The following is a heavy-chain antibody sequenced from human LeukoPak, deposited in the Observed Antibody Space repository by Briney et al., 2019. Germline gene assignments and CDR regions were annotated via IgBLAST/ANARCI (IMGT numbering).Heavy chain of an antibody. CDR1: GGTFSSYA. CDR2: IIPIFGTA. J-gene: IGHJ4*02. D-gene: IGHD4-23*01. CDR3: ARQRPDYAGNLGFDY. V-gene: IGHV1-69*05. Sequence: SVKVSCKASGGTFSSYAISWVRQAPGQGLEWMGGIIPIFGTANYAQKFQGRVTITTDESTSTAYMELSSLRSEDPAVYYCARQRPDYAGNLGFDYWGQGTLVTVSS.